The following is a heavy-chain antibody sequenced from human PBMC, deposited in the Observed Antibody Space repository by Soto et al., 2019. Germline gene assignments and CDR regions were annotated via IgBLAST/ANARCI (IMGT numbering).Heavy chain of an antibody. J-gene: IGHJ4*02. CDR1: GFTFSGFW. CDR3: LRDVGGY. V-gene: IGHV3-7*01. CDR2: IKSDGSEK. Sequence: EVQLLESGGGLVQPGGSLRLSCAASGFTFSGFWVNWVRQIPGKGLEWVASIKSDGSEKYYVDSAKGRFTISRDNAKNSLFLQMNSLRAEDTALYYCLRDVGGYWGQGTLVTVSS.